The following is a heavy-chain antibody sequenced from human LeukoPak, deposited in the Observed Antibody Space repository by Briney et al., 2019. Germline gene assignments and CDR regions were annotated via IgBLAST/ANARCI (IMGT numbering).Heavy chain of an antibody. Sequence: GGSLRLSCAASGFTFSNFVMSWVRQAPGKGLEWVSTISDSGGSTCYADSVKGRFTISRDNSKNTLYLQMNSLRAEDTAVYYCAISTPNYSISWCFNYWGQGTLVPVSS. V-gene: IGHV3-23*01. J-gene: IGHJ4*02. CDR3: AISTPNYSISWCFNY. CDR1: GFTFSNFV. D-gene: IGHD6-13*01. CDR2: ISDSGGST.